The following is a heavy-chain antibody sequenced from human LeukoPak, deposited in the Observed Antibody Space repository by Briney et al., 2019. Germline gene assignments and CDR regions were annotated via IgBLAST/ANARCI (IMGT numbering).Heavy chain of an antibody. CDR3: VLRDYGDYNY. CDR1: GGSISSSSYY. D-gene: IGHD4-17*01. J-gene: IGHJ4*02. Sequence: SETLPLTCTVSGGSISSSSYYWGWIRQPPGKGLEWIGSIYYSGSTYYNPSLKSRVTISVDTSKNQFSLKLSSVTAADTAVYYCVLRDYGDYNYWGQGTLVTVSS. CDR2: IYYSGST. V-gene: IGHV4-39*01.